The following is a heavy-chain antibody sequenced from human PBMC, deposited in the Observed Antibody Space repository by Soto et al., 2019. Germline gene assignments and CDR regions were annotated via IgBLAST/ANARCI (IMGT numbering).Heavy chain of an antibody. CDR2: ISAYNGNT. CDR1: GYTFTSYG. Sequence: QVQLVQSGAEVKKPGASVKVSCKASGYTFTSYGISWVRQAPGQGLEWMGWISAYNGNTNYAQKLQGRVTMTSDTSTSTAYMELRIRRSDDTAVYYCARDDRSSSRWARFDYWGQGTLVTVSS. CDR3: ARDDRSSSRWARFDY. J-gene: IGHJ4*02. D-gene: IGHD6-13*01. V-gene: IGHV1-18*01.